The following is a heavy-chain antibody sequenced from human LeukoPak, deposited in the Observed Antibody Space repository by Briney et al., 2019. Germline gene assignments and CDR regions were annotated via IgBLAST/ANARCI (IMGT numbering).Heavy chain of an antibody. D-gene: IGHD3-10*01. CDR3: ARGCGDLGYYYGMDV. CDR2: ISVYNDDT. Sequence: ASVKVSCKASGYMFRNYGIVWVRQAPGQGPEWMGWISVYNDDTYYAQTFQGRVTMTTDTSTTTAYMELISLRSDDTAVYYCARGCGDLGYYYGMDVWGTGTTVTV. CDR1: GYMFRNYG. J-gene: IGHJ6*04. V-gene: IGHV1-18*01.